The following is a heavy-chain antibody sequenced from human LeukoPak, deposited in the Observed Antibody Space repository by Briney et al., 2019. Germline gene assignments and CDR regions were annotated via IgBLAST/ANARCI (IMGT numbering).Heavy chain of an antibody. D-gene: IGHD2-8*01. J-gene: IGHJ4*02. V-gene: IGHV3-23*01. CDR2: ISGSGGST. CDR3: ARQSYRNGAYYDY. Sequence: GGSLRLSCAASGFTFSSYAMSWVRQAPGKGLEWVSAISGSGGSTYYADSVKGRFTISRDNSKNTLYLQLDSLRAEDTAVYYCARQSYRNGAYYDYWGQGTLVTVSS. CDR1: GFTFSSYA.